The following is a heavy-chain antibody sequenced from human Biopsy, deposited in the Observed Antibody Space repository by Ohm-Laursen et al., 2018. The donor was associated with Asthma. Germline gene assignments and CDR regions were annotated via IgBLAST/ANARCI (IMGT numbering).Heavy chain of an antibody. Sequence: GTLSLTCTVSGGSIRSHDWTWIRLPPGKGLEYIGDVSHTGSTNYSPSLKSRVTMSLDTSKNQFSLRLTSVTPADTAVHYCARLADCSGGACYSYGWFDPWGQGTLVTVSS. CDR2: VSHTGST. CDR3: ARLADCSGGACYSYGWFDP. J-gene: IGHJ5*02. V-gene: IGHV4-59*11. CDR1: GGSIRSHD. D-gene: IGHD2-15*01.